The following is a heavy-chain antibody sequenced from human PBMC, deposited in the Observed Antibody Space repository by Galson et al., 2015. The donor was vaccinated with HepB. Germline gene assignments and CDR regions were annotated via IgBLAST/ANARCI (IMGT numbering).Heavy chain of an antibody. Sequence: SLRLSCAASGFTFSSYAMSWVRQAPGKGLEWVSAISGSGGSTYYADSVKGRFTISRDNSKNTLYLQMNSLRAEDTAVYYCATLWFGETLGYWGQGTLVTVSS. V-gene: IGHV3-23*01. J-gene: IGHJ4*02. CDR2: ISGSGGST. CDR1: GFTFSSYA. D-gene: IGHD3-10*01. CDR3: ATLWFGETLGY.